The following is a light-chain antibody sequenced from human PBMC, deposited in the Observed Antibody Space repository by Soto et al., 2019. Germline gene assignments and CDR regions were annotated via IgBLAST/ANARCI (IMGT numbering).Light chain of an antibody. J-gene: IGLJ2*01. CDR2: DVS. CDR3: SSYTYSSTLV. Sequence: QSVLTQPASVSGSPGQSITISCTGTSSDVGGYNYVSWYQQHPGKAPKVMIYDVSNRPSGVSNRFSGSKSGNTASLTISGLQAEDEADYYCSSYTYSSTLVFGGGTKLTV. V-gene: IGLV2-14*03. CDR1: SSDVGGYNY.